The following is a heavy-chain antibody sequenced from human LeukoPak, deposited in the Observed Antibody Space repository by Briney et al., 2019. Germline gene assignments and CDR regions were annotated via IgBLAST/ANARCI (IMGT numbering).Heavy chain of an antibody. CDR2: ISGSGGST. D-gene: IGHD1-26*01. J-gene: IGHJ4*02. CDR3: AKDPDIVGATTPDY. CDR1: GFTFSSYA. Sequence: GGSLRLSCAASGFTFSSYAMSWVREAPGKGREWVSAISGSGGSTYYADSVKGRFTISRDNSKNTLYLQMNSLRAEDTAVYYCAKDPDIVGATTPDYWGQGTLVTVSS. V-gene: IGHV3-23*01.